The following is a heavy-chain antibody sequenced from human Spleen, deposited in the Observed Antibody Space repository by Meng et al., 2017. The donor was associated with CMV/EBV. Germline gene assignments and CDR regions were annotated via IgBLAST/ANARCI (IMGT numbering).Heavy chain of an antibody. CDR2: IFGNDDG. CDR3: AHSSVWETYRYNGAYYFDF. V-gene: IGHV2-5*01. CDR1: LTTNRLG. J-gene: IGHJ4*02. D-gene: IGHD3-16*02. Sequence: LTTNRLGVAWIRQPPGRALEWLALIFGNDDGRYNPSLNSRLSIMKDTTNNQVVLTMTNVDPVDPATYYCAHSSVWETYRYNGAYYFDFWGQGTLVTVSS.